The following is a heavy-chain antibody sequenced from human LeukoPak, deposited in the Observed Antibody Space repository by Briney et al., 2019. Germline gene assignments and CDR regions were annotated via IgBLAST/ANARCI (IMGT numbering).Heavy chain of an antibody. J-gene: IGHJ4*02. CDR1: GFTFRSYE. CDR2: ISGSGNTI. CDR3: AREPIAPTGHPFDY. V-gene: IGHV3-48*03. D-gene: IGHD6-13*01. Sequence: GGSLRLSCAASGFTFRSYEMNWVRQVPGKGLEWVSYISGSGNTIYYADSVKGRFAISRDNAKDSLYLQINSLRAEDTAFYYCAREPIAPTGHPFDYWGQGTLVTVSS.